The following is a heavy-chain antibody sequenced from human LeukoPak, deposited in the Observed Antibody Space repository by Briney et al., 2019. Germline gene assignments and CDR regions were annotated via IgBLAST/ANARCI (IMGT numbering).Heavy chain of an antibody. CDR2: IYYSGST. J-gene: IGHJ4*02. Sequence: SETLSLTCTVPGGSISSGGYYWSWIRQHPGKGLEWIGYIYYSGSTYYNPSLKSRVTISVDTSKNQFSLKLSSVTAADTAVYYCARVSEYYDSSGYYYFDYWGQGTLVTVSS. CDR3: ARVSEYYDSSGYYYFDY. D-gene: IGHD3-22*01. CDR1: GGSISSGGYY. V-gene: IGHV4-31*03.